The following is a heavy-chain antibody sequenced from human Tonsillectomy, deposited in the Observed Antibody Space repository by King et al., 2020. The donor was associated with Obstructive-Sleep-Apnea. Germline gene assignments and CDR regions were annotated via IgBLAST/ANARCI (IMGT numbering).Heavy chain of an antibody. CDR3: ARGSCGGGSCYYFDF. J-gene: IGHJ4*02. D-gene: IGHD2-15*01. CDR2: IYYTGNT. V-gene: IGHV4-31*03. Sequence: QLQESGPGLVKPSLTLSLTCTVSGGSISSGGYYWSWIRQHPGKGLEWIGYIYYTGNTYYKPSLKSRVTISVDTSKNQFSLNMNSVTAADTALFYCARGSCGGGSCYYFDFWGQGTLVTVSS. CDR1: GGSISSGGYY.